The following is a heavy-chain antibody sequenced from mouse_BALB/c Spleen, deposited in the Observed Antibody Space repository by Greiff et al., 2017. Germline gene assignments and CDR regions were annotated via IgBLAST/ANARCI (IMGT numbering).Heavy chain of an antibody. Sequence: EVMLVESGGGLVKPGGSLKLSCAASGFTFSSYAMSWVRQTPEKRLEWVASISSGGSTYYPASVKGRFTIPRDNARNILYLQMSSLRSEDTAMYYCSRGLPYAMDDWGQGTSVTVSS. CDR1: GFTFSSYA. J-gene: IGHJ4*01. CDR3: SRGLPYAMDD. V-gene: IGHV5-6-5*01. CDR2: ISSGGST.